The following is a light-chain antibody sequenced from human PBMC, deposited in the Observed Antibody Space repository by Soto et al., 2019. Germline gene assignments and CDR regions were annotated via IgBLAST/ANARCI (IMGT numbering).Light chain of an antibody. J-gene: IGLJ2*01. CDR3: AAWDDSLSGVV. CDR2: SND. V-gene: IGLV1-47*02. CDR1: RSNLGGNL. Sequence: QSAVTQPPPGSGTPGQWDTIFCSGRRSNLGGNLVYWYQPLPGTAPKLLIFSNDQRPSGVPDRFSGSRSGTSASLAISGLRSEDEGDYYCAAWDDSLSGVVFGGGTKLTVL.